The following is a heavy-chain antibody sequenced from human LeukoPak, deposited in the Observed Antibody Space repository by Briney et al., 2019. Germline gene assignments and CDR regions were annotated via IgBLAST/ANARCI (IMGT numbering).Heavy chain of an antibody. V-gene: IGHV3-23*01. Sequence: GGSLRLSCAASGFPLSNHAMSWVRQAPGKGLEWVSTISGSGGSTYYADSVKGLFTISRDNSKNTLYLQMNSLGAEDTAVNYCATAVVVDALDIWGQGTMVTVSS. CDR1: GFPLSNHA. CDR3: ATAVVVDALDI. D-gene: IGHD2-15*01. J-gene: IGHJ3*02. CDR2: ISGSGGST.